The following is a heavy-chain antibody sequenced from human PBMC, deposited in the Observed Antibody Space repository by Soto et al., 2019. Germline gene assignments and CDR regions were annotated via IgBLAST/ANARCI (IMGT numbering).Heavy chain of an antibody. CDR3: ARDGYCSSTSCYTQGGLYYYYGMDV. CDR2: ISAYNGNT. D-gene: IGHD2-2*02. Sequence: ASVKVSCKASDYTFTRYGITWVRQAPGQGLEWMGWISAYNGNTNYAQKFQGRVTMTRDTSTSTAYMELRSLRSDDTAVYYCARDGYCSSTSCYTQGGLYYYYGMDVWGPGTTVTISS. V-gene: IGHV1-18*01. J-gene: IGHJ6*02. CDR1: DYTFTRYG.